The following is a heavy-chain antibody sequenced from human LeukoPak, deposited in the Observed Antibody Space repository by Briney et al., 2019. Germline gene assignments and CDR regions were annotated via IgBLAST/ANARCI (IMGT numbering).Heavy chain of an antibody. V-gene: IGHV4-39*01. J-gene: IGHJ5*02. CDR1: GGSISSSSYY. Sequence: PSETLSLTCTVSGGSISSSSYYWGWNRQPPGKGLEWIGSISYSGSTYYNPSLKSRVTVSVDTSKNQFSLKLSSVTAADTAVYYCARQHGTNWFDPWGQGTLVTVSS. CDR2: ISYSGST. CDR3: ARQHGTNWFDP.